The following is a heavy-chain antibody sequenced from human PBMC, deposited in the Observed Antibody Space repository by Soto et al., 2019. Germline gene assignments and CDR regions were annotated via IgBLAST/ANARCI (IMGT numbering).Heavy chain of an antibody. V-gene: IGHV4-39*07. D-gene: IGHD2-8*02. CDR3: ARDKITGLFDY. CDR1: GGSISSNNYF. J-gene: IGHJ4*02. Sequence: PSETLSLTCTVSGGSISSNNYFWGWIRQPTGKGLEWIGTIFYSGSTYYNPSLKSRVTISVDTSKNQFSLKLTSVTAADTAVYYCARDKITGLFDYWGQGTLVTVSS. CDR2: IFYSGST.